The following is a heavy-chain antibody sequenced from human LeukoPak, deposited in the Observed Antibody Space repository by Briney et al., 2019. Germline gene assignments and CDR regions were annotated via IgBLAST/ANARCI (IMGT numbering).Heavy chain of an antibody. CDR3: ASEPYGSGSFLGAFDI. Sequence: SETLSLTCTVSGGSISTYYWSWIRQPVGKGLEWIGYIYYNESTNYNPSVKSRVTISADTSKNQFSLKLNSVTAADTAVYYCASEPYGSGSFLGAFDIWGQGTMVTVSS. D-gene: IGHD3-10*01. V-gene: IGHV4-59*08. CDR2: IYYNEST. CDR1: GGSISTYY. J-gene: IGHJ3*02.